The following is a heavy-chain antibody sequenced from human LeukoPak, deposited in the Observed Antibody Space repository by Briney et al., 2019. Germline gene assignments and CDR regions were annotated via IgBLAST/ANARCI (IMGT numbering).Heavy chain of an antibody. D-gene: IGHD1-26*01. CDR3: ARDGAGGASGTFDY. Sequence: TGGSLRLSCAASGFTFSSYGMHWVRQAPDKGLEWMALIYYDGGNKYYRDSVKGRFTISRDNSKNTLYLEMNSLRVEDTALYYCARDGAGGASGTFDYWGQGTLVTVSS. V-gene: IGHV3-33*08. CDR2: IYYDGGNK. CDR1: GFTFSSYG. J-gene: IGHJ4*02.